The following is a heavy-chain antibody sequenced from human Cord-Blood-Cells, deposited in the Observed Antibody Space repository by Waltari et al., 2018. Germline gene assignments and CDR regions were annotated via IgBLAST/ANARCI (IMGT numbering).Heavy chain of an antibody. CDR3: ARQLWFGELLFDAFDI. CDR1: GGSISSSSYY. V-gene: IGHV4-39*01. D-gene: IGHD3-10*01. Sequence: LQLQESGPGLVKPSETLSLTCTVSGGSISSSSYYWGWIRQPPGKGLEWIGSIYYSGSTYYNPSLKSRVTISVDTSKNQFSLKLSSVTAADTAVYYCARQLWFGELLFDAFDIWGQGTMVTVSS. J-gene: IGHJ3*02. CDR2: IYYSGST.